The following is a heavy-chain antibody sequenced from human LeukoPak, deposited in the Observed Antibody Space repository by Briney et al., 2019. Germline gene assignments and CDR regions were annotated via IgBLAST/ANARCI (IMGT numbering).Heavy chain of an antibody. D-gene: IGHD2-2*01. CDR2: INHSGST. V-gene: IGHV4-30-2*01. J-gene: IGHJ5*02. CDR3: ARGHYCSSTSCYDHWFDP. CDR1: GGSISSGGYS. Sequence: SETLSLTCAVSGGSISSGGYSWSWIRQPPGKGLEWIGEINHSGSTNYNPSLKSRVTISVDTSKNQFSLKLSSVTAADTAVYYCARGHYCSSTSCYDHWFDPWGQGTLVTVSS.